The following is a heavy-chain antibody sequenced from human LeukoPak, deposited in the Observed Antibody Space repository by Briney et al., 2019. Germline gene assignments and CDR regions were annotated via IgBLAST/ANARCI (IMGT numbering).Heavy chain of an antibody. D-gene: IGHD1-26*01. V-gene: IGHV1-2*02. CDR3: ARARSLGIHYYFDY. CDR1: GYTFTGYY. CDR2: INPNSGGT. Sequence: ASVKVSCKASGYTFTGYYMHWVRQAPGQGLEWMGWINPNSGGTNYAQKFQGRVTMTRETSISTAYMELSRLRSDDTAVYYCARARSLGIHYYFDYWGQGTLVTVSS. J-gene: IGHJ4*02.